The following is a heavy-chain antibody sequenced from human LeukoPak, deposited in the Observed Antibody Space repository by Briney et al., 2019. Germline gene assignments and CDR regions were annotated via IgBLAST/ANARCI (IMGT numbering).Heavy chain of an antibody. D-gene: IGHD6-6*01. J-gene: IGHJ6*02. CDR2: IVPSLGVP. Sequence: SVTVSCKASGGSFGSYALSWVRQAPGQGLEWMGRIVPSLGVPNYAQKFQGRVTISADRFTSTSQMELSSLTSEDTAVYYCARFMWAAAPNLPGMDVWGQGTTVTVSS. CDR3: ARFMWAAAPNLPGMDV. V-gene: IGHV1-69*04. CDR1: GGSFGSYA.